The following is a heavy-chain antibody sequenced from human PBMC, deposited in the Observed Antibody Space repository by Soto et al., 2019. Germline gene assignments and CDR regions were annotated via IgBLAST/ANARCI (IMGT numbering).Heavy chain of an antibody. J-gene: IGHJ4*02. V-gene: IGHV3-7*01. D-gene: IGHD2-2*01. CDR3: ARPARECSSPGCAN. Sequence: GGSLILSCVVSGLTFSNYWMSGVRQAPGKGLEWVANINQDGSESYYVDSVKGRFTISRDNAKNSLYLQMTSLRAEDTAVYYCARPARECSSPGCANWGQGTLVTVSS. CDR2: INQDGSES. CDR1: GLTFSNYW.